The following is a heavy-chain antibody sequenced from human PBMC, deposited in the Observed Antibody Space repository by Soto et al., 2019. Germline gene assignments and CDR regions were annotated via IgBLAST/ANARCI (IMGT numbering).Heavy chain of an antibody. CDR2: IDPSDSYT. J-gene: IGHJ3*02. CDR1: GYSFTSYW. V-gene: IGHV5-10-1*01. Sequence: PGESLKISCKGSGYSFTSYWISWVRQMLGKGLEWMGRIDPSDSYTNYSPSFQGHVTISADKSISTAYLQWSSLKASDTAMYYCARGLYCSSTSCYSPAFDIWGQGTMVTVSS. D-gene: IGHD2-2*01. CDR3: ARGLYCSSTSCYSPAFDI.